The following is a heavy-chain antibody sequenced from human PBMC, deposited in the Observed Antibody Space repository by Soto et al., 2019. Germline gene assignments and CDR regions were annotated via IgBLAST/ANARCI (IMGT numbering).Heavy chain of an antibody. V-gene: IGHV3-74*01. CDR1: GFTFSRYW. Sequence: PGGSLRHFCEAPGFTFSRYWMLWGRQAPGEGLVWVARDNGGGSSTSYADSVKGRFTISRDNAKNTLYLQMNSLRAEDTAVYYCLVSGNYRFDCWGPGILVTVS. CDR2: DNGGGSST. J-gene: IGHJ4*02. D-gene: IGHD1-26*01. CDR3: LVSGNYRFDC.